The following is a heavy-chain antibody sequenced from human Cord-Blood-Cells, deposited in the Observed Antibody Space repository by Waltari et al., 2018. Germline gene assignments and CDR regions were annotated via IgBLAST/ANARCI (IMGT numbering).Heavy chain of an antibody. CDR2: IYYSGST. CDR3: ARHRGAYCGGDCYYFDY. V-gene: IGHV4-39*01. D-gene: IGHD2-21*02. CDR1: GGSISSSSYY. J-gene: IGHJ4*02. Sequence: QLQLQESGPGLVKPSETLSLTCTVSGGSISSSSYYWGWIRQPPGKGLEWIGSIYYSGSTYYNPSPKSRVTISVDTAKNQFSLKLSSGTAADTAVYYCARHRGAYCGGDCYYFDYWGQGTLVTVSS.